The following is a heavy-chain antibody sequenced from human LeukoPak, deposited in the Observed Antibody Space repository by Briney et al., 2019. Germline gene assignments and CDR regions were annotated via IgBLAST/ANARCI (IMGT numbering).Heavy chain of an antibody. CDR3: ARGSRDYDSTNWFDP. D-gene: IGHD3-22*01. V-gene: IGHV4-59*01. Sequence: SETLSLTCTVSGGSISSYYWSWIRQPPGKGLEWIGYIYYSGSTNYNPSLKSRVTISVDTSKNQFSLKLSSVTAADTAVYYCARGSRDYDSTNWFDPWGQGTLVTVSS. J-gene: IGHJ5*02. CDR2: IYYSGST. CDR1: GGSISSYY.